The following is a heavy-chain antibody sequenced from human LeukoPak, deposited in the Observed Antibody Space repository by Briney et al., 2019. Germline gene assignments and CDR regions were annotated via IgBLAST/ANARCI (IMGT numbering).Heavy chain of an antibody. V-gene: IGHV3-30*02. J-gene: IGHJ4*02. D-gene: IGHD6-13*01. CDR3: ARGAAVGTSRFDY. CDR1: GFTFSSYG. CDR2: IRYDGSNK. Sequence: PGGSLRLSCAASGFTFSSYGMHWVRQAPGKGLEWVAFIRYDGSNKYYADSVKGRFTISRDNSKNTLYLQMNSLRAEDTAVYYCARGAAVGTSRFDYWGQGTRVTVSS.